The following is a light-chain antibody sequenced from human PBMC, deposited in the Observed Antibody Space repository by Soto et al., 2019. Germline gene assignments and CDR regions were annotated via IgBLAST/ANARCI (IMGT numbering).Light chain of an antibody. Sequence: DIQMTQSPSSLSAAVGDRVTSTCRASLGIRNDLDGYQQKTGKAPKLLIYDASTLQSGVPSRFSASGSGTEFALTISSLQPDDFATYYCQQYNTYSWPFGPGTKVDIK. CDR1: LGIRND. CDR3: QQYNTYSWP. V-gene: IGKV1-17*01. CDR2: DAS. J-gene: IGKJ1*01.